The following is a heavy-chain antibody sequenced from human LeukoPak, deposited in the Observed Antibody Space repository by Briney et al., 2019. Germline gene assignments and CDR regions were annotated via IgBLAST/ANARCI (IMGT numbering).Heavy chain of an antibody. D-gene: IGHD5-24*01. CDR2: IIPILGIA. J-gene: IGHJ4*02. Sequence: EASVKVSCKASGGTFSSYAISWVRQAPGQGLEWMGKIIPILGIANYAQKFQGRVTITADKSTSTAYMELSRLRSDDTAVYYCARPADEMATITIDYWGQGTLVTVSS. CDR1: GGTFSSYA. V-gene: IGHV1-69*04. CDR3: ARPADEMATITIDY.